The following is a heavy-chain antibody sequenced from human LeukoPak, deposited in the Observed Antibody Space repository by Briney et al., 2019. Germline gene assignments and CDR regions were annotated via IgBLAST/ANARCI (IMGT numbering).Heavy chain of an antibody. Sequence: GGSLRLSCTASGFTFSTYAMSWVRQAPGKGLEWGSIISDTGADADYADSVKGRFTISRDNSKNTLYLEMNSLRAGDTAVYYCAKLPYSIDGYFDYWGQGTLVTVSS. D-gene: IGHD2-15*01. J-gene: IGHJ4*02. CDR3: AKLPYSIDGYFDY. CDR1: GFTFSTYA. CDR2: ISDTGADA. V-gene: IGHV3-23*01.